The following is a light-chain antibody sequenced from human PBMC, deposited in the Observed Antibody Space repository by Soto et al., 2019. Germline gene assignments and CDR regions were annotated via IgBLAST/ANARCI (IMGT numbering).Light chain of an antibody. Sequence: DIVMTQSTDSLAVSLGERATINCKSSQSVLYSSNNKNYLAWYQQRPGQPPKLLIYWASTRESGVPDRFSGSGSGTDFTLTITSLQAEDVAVYYCQQYESTPPTFGQGTKLDIK. J-gene: IGKJ2*01. V-gene: IGKV4-1*01. CDR1: QSVLYSSNNKNY. CDR2: WAS. CDR3: QQYESTPPT.